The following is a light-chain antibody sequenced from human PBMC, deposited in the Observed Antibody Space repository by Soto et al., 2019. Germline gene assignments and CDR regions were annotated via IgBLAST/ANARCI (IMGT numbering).Light chain of an antibody. Sequence: ERVMTQSPATLSVSPGERATLSCRASQSVSSNLAWYQQKPGQAPRLLIYGASTRATGIPARFSGSGSGTDFTLTISSLQSEDFAVYWCQQYDSSPRTFGQGTKVEIK. CDR1: QSVSSN. CDR2: GAS. J-gene: IGKJ1*01. CDR3: QQYDSSPRT. V-gene: IGKV3-15*01.